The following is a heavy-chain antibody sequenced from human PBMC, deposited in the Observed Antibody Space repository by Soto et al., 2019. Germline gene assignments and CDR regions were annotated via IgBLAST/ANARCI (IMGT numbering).Heavy chain of an antibody. J-gene: IGHJ5*02. V-gene: IGHV4-4*07. D-gene: IGHD6-13*01. CDR2: IFANGHT. Sequence: SETLSLTCIFSGGSISGKYWNWVRQPPGKGLEWIGLIFANGHTDYNPSLKSRVTMSVDASKNQFSLRLTSMTAADTAVYYCVASLAASGLNWLDPWGRGTLVTVSS. CDR3: VASLAASGLNWLDP. CDR1: GGSISGKY.